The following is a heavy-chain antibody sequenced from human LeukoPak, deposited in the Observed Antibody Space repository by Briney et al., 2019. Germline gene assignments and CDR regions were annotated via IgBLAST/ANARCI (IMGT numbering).Heavy chain of an antibody. CDR2: INHSGST. CDR3: ASPLIAAAGTNDAFDI. J-gene: IGHJ3*02. V-gene: IGHV4-34*01. CDR1: GGSFSGYY. Sequence: PSETLSLTCAVYGGSFSGYYWSWIRQPPGKGLEWIGEINHSGSTNYNPSLKSRVTISVDTSKNQFSLKLSSVTAADTAVYYCASPLIAAAGTNDAFDIWGQGTMVTVSS. D-gene: IGHD6-13*01.